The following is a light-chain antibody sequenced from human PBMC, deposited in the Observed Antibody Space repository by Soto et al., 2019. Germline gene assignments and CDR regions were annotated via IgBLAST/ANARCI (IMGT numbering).Light chain of an antibody. CDR1: SSDVGGYNY. J-gene: IGLJ1*01. CDR3: GSYTSSRIYV. CDR2: EVS. Sequence: QPASVSVSPGQSITISCTGTSSDVGGYNYVSWYQQHPGKAPKLMIYEVSNRPSGVSDRFSGSKSGNTASLTISGLQAEDEADYYCGSYTSSRIYVFGAGTKVTVL. V-gene: IGLV2-14*01.